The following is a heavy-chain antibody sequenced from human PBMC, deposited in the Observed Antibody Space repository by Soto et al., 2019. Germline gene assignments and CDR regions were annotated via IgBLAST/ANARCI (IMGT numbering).Heavy chain of an antibody. CDR3: AKDSEEYSGYDPFDF. D-gene: IGHD5-12*01. CDR2: IWYDETNI. V-gene: IGHV3-33*06. J-gene: IGHJ4*01. CDR1: GFTFSSYG. Sequence: QVQLVESGGGVVQPGRSLRLSCAASGFTFSSYGMHWVRQAPGKGPEWVAVIWYDETNIWYAESVKGRFTISRDNPKNTLYLQMNSLRAEDTAVYYCAKDSEEYSGYDPFDFCGAGTLVTVSS.